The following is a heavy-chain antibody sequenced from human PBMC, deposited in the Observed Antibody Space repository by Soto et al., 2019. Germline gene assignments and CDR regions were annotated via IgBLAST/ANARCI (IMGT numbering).Heavy chain of an antibody. J-gene: IGHJ4*02. CDR2: IDTGGSAT. CDR1: GFTFSSHR. V-gene: IGHV3-74*01. CDR3: ASEIDV. Sequence: EVQLVESGGGLVQPGGSLRLSCAASGFTFSSHRMHWVRQAPGKGLEWVSRIDTGGSATCYADSVKGRFTISRDNARNSVYLQMNSLRVEDTAVYYCASEIDVGGQGTLVTVSS. D-gene: IGHD2-15*01.